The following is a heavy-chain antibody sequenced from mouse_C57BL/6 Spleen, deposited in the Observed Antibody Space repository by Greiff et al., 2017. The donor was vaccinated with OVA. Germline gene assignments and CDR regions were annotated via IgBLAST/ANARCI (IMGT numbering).Heavy chain of an antibody. J-gene: IGHJ4*01. CDR2: IDPSDSYT. CDR3: ARGGRMDY. Sequence: QVQLKQPGAELVMPGASVKLSCKASGYTFTSYWMHWVKQRPGQGLEWIGEIDPSDSYTNYNQKFKGKSTLTVDKSSSTAYMQLSSLTSEDSAVYYCARGGRMDYWGQGTSVTVSS. CDR1: GYTFTSYW. V-gene: IGHV1-69*01.